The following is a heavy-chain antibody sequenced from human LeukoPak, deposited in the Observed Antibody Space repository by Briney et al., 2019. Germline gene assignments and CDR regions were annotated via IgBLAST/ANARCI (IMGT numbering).Heavy chain of an antibody. J-gene: IGHJ5*02. CDR1: GGSFSGYY. CDR3: ARTSIAENNWFDP. V-gene: IGHV4-34*01. Sequence: SETLSLTCAVYGGSFSGYYWSWIRQPPGKGLEWIGEINHSGSTNYNPSLKSRVTISVDTSKNQFSLKLSSVTAADTAVYYCARTSIAENNWFDPWGQETLVTVSS. D-gene: IGHD6-6*01. CDR2: INHSGST.